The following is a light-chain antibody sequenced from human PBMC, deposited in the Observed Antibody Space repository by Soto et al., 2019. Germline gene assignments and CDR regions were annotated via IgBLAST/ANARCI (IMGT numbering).Light chain of an antibody. CDR3: QSYDSSLSGYV. Sequence: QSVLTQPPSASGAPGQRVTISCTRSSSNIGAGYDVHWYQQLPGTAPKLLMYGNNNRPSGVPDRFSGSKSGTSASLAITGLQAEDEAEYYCQSYDSSLSGYVFGGGTK. V-gene: IGLV1-40*01. CDR1: SSNIGAGYD. CDR2: GNN. J-gene: IGLJ2*01.